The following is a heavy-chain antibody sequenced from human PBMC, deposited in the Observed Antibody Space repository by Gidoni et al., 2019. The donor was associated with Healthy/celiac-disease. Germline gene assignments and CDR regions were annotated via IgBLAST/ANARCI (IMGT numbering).Heavy chain of an antibody. CDR2: ISISSSYI. CDR1: GFTFRSYS. CDR3: ARDAGGFYGSGSYSGAFDI. V-gene: IGHV3-21*01. Sequence: EVQLVASGGGLVKPGGSLRLSCAASGFTFRSYSMNWVRQAPGQGLEWVSSISISSSYIYYADSVKGLFTISRDNAKNSLYLQMNSRRAEDTAVYYCARDAGGFYGSGSYSGAFDIWGQGTMVTVSS. J-gene: IGHJ3*02. D-gene: IGHD3-10*01.